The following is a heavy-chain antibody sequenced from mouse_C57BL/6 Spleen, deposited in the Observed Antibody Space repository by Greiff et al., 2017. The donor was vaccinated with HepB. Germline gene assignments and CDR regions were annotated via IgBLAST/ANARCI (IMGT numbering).Heavy chain of an antibody. CDR3: ARPRSSYGYFDV. D-gene: IGHD1-1*01. Sequence: QVQLKESGAELVRPGASVKLSCKASGYTFTDYYINWVKQRPGQGLEWIARIYPGSGNTYYNEKFKGKATLTAEKSSSTAYMQLSSLTSADSAVYFCARPRSSYGYFDVWGTGTTVTVSS. V-gene: IGHV1-76*01. CDR1: GYTFTDYY. J-gene: IGHJ1*03. CDR2: IYPGSGNT.